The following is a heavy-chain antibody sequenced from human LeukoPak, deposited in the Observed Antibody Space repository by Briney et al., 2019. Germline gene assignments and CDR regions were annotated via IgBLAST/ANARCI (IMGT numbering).Heavy chain of an antibody. Sequence: PSETLSLTCAVYGGSFSGYYWSWIRQPPGKGLEWIGEINHSGSTNYNPSLKSRVTISVDTSKNQFSLKLSSVTAADTAVYYCARSQLWLQSWFDPWGQGTLVTVSS. D-gene: IGHD5-18*01. V-gene: IGHV4-34*01. CDR2: INHSGST. J-gene: IGHJ5*02. CDR1: GGSFSGYY. CDR3: ARSQLWLQSWFDP.